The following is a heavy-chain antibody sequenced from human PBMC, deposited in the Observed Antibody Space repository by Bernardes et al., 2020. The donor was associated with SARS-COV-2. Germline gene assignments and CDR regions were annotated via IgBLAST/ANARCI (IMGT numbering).Heavy chain of an antibody. V-gene: IGHV4-4*07. Sequence: ANLYPTCSISGGSISHFFWGWIRPPPGKGVDWLAHIFSTGRANYNPSLKSRLTMSLDTSKNQFSLTLTSVTSADTAVYYCVRFSGGFGARSLIDSWGRGILVAVSS. CDR1: GGSISHFF. D-gene: IGHD3-10*01. J-gene: IGHJ4*02. CDR3: VRFSGGFGARSLIDS. CDR2: IFSTGRA.